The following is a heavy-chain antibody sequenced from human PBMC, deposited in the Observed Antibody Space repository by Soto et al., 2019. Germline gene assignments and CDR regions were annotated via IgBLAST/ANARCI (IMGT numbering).Heavy chain of an antibody. D-gene: IGHD2-8*02. V-gene: IGHV1-8*01. CDR1: GYTFTSND. J-gene: IGHJ5*02. Sequence: QVQLVQSGAEVKKPGASVKVSCKASGYTFTSNDIYWLRQAPGQGPEWMGWMNPKSGDARYAQKFQDRLIMTRDTSITTAYMELTSLTSEDTAVYHCARGRPGGGVKRSWFDPWGQGTLVTVSS. CDR2: MNPKSGDA. CDR3: ARGRPGGGVKRSWFDP.